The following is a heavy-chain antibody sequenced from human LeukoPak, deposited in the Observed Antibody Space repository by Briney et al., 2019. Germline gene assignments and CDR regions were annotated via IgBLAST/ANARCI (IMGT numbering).Heavy chain of an antibody. D-gene: IGHD6-13*01. CDR3: ARYGSTWDLDY. V-gene: IGHV3-7*01. J-gene: IGHJ4*02. CDR2: IKQEGNDK. Sequence: PGGSLRLSCAASGFTFSSYWMNWVRQAPGKGLEWVANIKQEGNDKYYVDSVKGRFTIPRDNAKNSLYLQMNSLRAEDTAVYYCARYGSTWDLDYWGQGTLVTVSS. CDR1: GFTFSSYW.